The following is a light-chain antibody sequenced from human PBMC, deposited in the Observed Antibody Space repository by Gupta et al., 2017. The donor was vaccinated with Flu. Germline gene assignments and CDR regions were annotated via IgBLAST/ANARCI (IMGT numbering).Light chain of an antibody. CDR3: QQRSNWLT. CDR2: DAS. CDR1: QSVSSY. Sequence: SPATLSLSPGERSTLSFRASQSVSSYLAWYQQKPGQAPRLLIYDASNRATGIPARFSGSGSGTDFTLTISSLEPEDFAVYYWQQRSNWLTFGGGTKVEIK. V-gene: IGKV3-11*01. J-gene: IGKJ4*01.